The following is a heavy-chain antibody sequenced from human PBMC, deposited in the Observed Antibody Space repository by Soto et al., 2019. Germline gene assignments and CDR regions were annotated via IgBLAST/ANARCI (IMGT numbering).Heavy chain of an antibody. V-gene: IGHV4-31*03. J-gene: IGHJ6*02. D-gene: IGHD3-3*01. Sequence: SETLSLTCTVSGGSISADGYHWSWIRQLPVKGLEWLGYISYIGRTHYNPSLQSRVVISVDTSQNQFSLRLSSATAADTAVYYCARQGDXDFWSGPGLSDFYDMDVWGQGTTVTVSS. CDR3: ARQGDXDFWSGPGLSDFYDMDV. CDR2: ISYIGRT. CDR1: GGSISADGYH.